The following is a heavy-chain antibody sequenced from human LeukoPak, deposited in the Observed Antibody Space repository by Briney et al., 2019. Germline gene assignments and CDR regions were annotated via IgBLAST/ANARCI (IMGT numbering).Heavy chain of an antibody. D-gene: IGHD1-1*01. CDR1: GSSFTNYW. CDR3: ARAWNFDY. V-gene: IGHV5-51*01. J-gene: IGHJ4*02. Sequence: GESLKISCQGSGSSFTNYWIAWVRQLPGRGLEWMVIINPSDSDTRYSPSFQGQVTISADKSISTAYLQWSSLKASDSAMYYCARAWNFDYWGQGTLVTVSS. CDR2: INPSDSDT.